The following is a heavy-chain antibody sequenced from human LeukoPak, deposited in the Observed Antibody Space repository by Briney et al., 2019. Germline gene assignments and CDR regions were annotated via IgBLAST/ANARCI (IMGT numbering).Heavy chain of an antibody. CDR1: GFTVPGIY. J-gene: IGHJ4*02. CDR2: LFGDGKI. Sequence: PGGSLRLSCAASGFTVPGIYMSWVRQAPGKGLEWVSLLFGDGKISYADSVKGRFTISTDSSKNTLYLQMNSLTTEDTAVYYCAKDSGSWGQGTLVTVSS. D-gene: IGHD3-10*01. V-gene: IGHV3-66*02. CDR3: AKDSGS.